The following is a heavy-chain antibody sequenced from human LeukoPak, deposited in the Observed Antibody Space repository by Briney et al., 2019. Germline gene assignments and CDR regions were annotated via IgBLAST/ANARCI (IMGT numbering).Heavy chain of an antibody. Sequence: SESLSLTCAVYGGSFSGYYWGWIRHPPGKGLEWIGSIYHSGSTYYNPSLKSRVTISVDTSKNQFSLKLSSVTAADTAVYYCARESTGVAYYYYYYMDVWGKGTTVTVSS. CDR1: GGSFSGYY. CDR2: IYHSGST. CDR3: ARESTGVAYYYYYYMDV. D-gene: IGHD1-1*01. J-gene: IGHJ6*03. V-gene: IGHV4-38-2*02.